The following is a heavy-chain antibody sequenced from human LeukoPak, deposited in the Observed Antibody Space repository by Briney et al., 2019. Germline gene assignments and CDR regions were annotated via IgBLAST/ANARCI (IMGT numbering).Heavy chain of an antibody. CDR3: ARLRYSSSWYGGDAFDI. V-gene: IGHV1-69*06. Sequence: SVKVSCKASGGTFSSYAISWVRQAPGQGLEWMGGIIPIFGTANYAQKFQGRVTITADKSTSTAYMELSSLRSEDTAVYYCARLRYSSSWYGGDAFDIWGQGTMVAVSS. CDR1: GGTFSSYA. J-gene: IGHJ3*02. D-gene: IGHD6-13*01. CDR2: IIPIFGTA.